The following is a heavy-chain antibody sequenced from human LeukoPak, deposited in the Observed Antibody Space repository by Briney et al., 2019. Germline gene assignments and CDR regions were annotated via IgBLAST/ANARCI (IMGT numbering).Heavy chain of an antibody. CDR1: GFTVSSNY. D-gene: IGHD6-13*01. Sequence: AGGSLRLSCAASGFTVSSNYMSWVRQAPGKGLEWVSVIYSGGSTYYADSVKGRFTISRDNSKNTLYLQMNSLRAEDTAVYYCARDPIIAAAGAHSFSPLYYFDYWGQGTLVTVSS. CDR2: IYSGGST. CDR3: ARDPIIAAAGAHSFSPLYYFDY. V-gene: IGHV3-66*01. J-gene: IGHJ4*02.